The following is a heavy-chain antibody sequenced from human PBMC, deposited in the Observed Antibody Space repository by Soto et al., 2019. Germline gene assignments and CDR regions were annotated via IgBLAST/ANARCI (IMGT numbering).Heavy chain of an antibody. CDR1: GFTFSSYE. J-gene: IGHJ6*02. CDR3: ARADEEQWLTYYYYGMDV. V-gene: IGHV3-48*03. Sequence: EVQLVESGGGLVQPGGSLRLSCAASGFTFSSYEMNWVRQAPGKGLEWVSYISSSGSIIYYADSVKGRFTISRDNAKNSLYLQMNGLRAEDTAVYYCARADEEQWLTYYYYGMDVWGQGTTVTVSS. D-gene: IGHD6-19*01. CDR2: ISSSGSII.